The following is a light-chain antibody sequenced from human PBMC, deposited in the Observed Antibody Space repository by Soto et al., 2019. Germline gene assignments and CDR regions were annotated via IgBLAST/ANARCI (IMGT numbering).Light chain of an antibody. CDR3: QQYEKATRT. J-gene: IGKJ4*02. CDR1: QSVSGY. CDR2: CXS. V-gene: IGKV3-20*01. Sequence: EILWTQSPATLSLSPGQRATLSWRASQSVSGYLAWYQQKPGQAPRLLXDCXSSRATGSPDRLSGSGSGTDFTLTISRLDPYDFDGYYLQQYEKATRTFGGGTKVDIK.